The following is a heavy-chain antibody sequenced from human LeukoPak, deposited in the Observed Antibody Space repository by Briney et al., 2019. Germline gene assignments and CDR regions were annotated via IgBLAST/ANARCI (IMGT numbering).Heavy chain of an antibody. J-gene: IGHJ4*02. V-gene: IGHV4-38-2*01. CDR2: IWHSGTT. Sequence: SETLSLTCAVSGWSVTSGYYWGWVRQPPGKGLEWIGSIWHSGTTHYNPSLKSRVTISLDTSKNQFFLNLTSVTAADTAMYYCARHYSSSTCYSPFVDWGQGTLVTVSS. D-gene: IGHD2-2*02. CDR1: GWSVTSGYY. CDR3: ARHYSSSTCYSPFVD.